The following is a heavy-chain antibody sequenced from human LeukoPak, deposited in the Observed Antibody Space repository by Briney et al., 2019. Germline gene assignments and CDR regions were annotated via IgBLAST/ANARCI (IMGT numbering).Heavy chain of an antibody. J-gene: IGHJ4*02. V-gene: IGHV3-7*01. CDR1: GFTFSSNW. CDR3: ARVGGGVNFDY. CDR2: IKQDGSEK. Sequence: GGSLRLSCAASGFTFSSNWMTWVRQAPGKGLEWVAIIKQDGSEKYSVASVRGGFTTCKDNAKSSLFLLRNGRRAEATAYYYGARVGGGVNFDYWGQGTLVTVSS. D-gene: IGHD3-16*01.